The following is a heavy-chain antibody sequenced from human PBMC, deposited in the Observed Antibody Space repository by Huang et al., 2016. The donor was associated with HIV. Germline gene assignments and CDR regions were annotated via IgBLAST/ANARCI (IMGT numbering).Heavy chain of an antibody. D-gene: IGHD6-13*01. V-gene: IGHV5-51*01. CDR1: GYSFNTYW. CDR3: ARGGIAAAANNWFDP. CDR2: SDPGDSDT. Sequence: EVQLVQSGAEVRKPGESLKISCKGSGYSFNTYWIGWVRQMTGKGMEGMGISDPGDSDTKYSPSFQGKVTIPVDKSTSTAYLQWRSLKASDTAIYYCARGGIAAAANNWFDPWGQGTLVTVSS. J-gene: IGHJ5*02.